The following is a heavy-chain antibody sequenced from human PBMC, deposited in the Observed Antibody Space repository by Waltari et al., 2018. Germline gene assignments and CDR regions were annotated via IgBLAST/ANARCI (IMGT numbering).Heavy chain of an antibody. CDR3: ARDPSYGAIDY. CDR1: GFTFSRYW. Sequence: EVPLVESGGGLVQPGGSLRLSCAASGFTFSRYWMSWVRQAPGKGRGWVANIRPDGNEKYYVDSVKGRLIISRDNAKNSLYLQMNSLRVEDTAVYFCARDPSYGAIDYWGQGTLVTVSS. CDR2: IRPDGNEK. D-gene: IGHD4-17*01. J-gene: IGHJ4*02. V-gene: IGHV3-7*01.